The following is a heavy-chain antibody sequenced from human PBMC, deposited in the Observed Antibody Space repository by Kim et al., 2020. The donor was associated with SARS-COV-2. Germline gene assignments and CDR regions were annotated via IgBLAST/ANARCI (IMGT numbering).Heavy chain of an antibody. Sequence: SETLSLTCTVSGGSISSSSYYWGWIRQPPGKGLEWIGSIYYSGSTYYNPSLKSRVTISVDTSKNQFSLKLSSVTAADTVVYYCARGWQGDYWGQGTLVTVSS. CDR3: ARGWQGDY. D-gene: IGHD6-13*01. J-gene: IGHJ4*02. V-gene: IGHV4-39*07. CDR2: IYYSGST. CDR1: GGSISSSSYY.